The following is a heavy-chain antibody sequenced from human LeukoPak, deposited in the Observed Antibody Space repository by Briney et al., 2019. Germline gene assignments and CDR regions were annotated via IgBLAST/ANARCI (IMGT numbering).Heavy chain of an antibody. Sequence: GGSLRLSCAASGFTFSSYAMHWVRQAPGKGLEWVAVISYDGSNKYYADSVKGRFTISRDNSKNTLYLQMNSLRAEDTAVYYCAKGGGGSWLKLDYWGQGTLVTVSS. J-gene: IGHJ4*02. CDR1: GFTFSSYA. CDR3: AKGGGGSWLKLDY. V-gene: IGHV3-30*04. D-gene: IGHD6-13*01. CDR2: ISYDGSNK.